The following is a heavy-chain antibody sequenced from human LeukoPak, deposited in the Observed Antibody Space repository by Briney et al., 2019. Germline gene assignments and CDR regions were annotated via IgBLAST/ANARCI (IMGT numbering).Heavy chain of an antibody. CDR3: ASSSGWIDH. Sequence: PGGSLRLSCAASGFTFSSYAMHWVRQAPGKGLEWVAVISYDGSNKYYPDSVKGRFTISRDNSKNTLYLQMNSLRAEDTAVYYCASSSGWIDHWGQGTLVTVSS. J-gene: IGHJ5*02. CDR2: ISYDGSNK. V-gene: IGHV3-30-3*01. D-gene: IGHD6-19*01. CDR1: GFTFSSYA.